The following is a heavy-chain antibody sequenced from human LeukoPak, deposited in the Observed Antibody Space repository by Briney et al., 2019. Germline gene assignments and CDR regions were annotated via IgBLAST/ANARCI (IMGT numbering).Heavy chain of an antibody. V-gene: IGHV3-7*03. J-gene: IGHJ4*02. CDR2: IKQDGSEK. D-gene: IGHD1-14*01. CDR1: GFTFSSYW. Sequence: GGSLRLSCAASGFTFSSYWMSWVRQAPGKGLEWVANIKQDGSEKYYVDSVKGRFTISRDNAKNSLYLQMNSLRAEDTAVYYCAKVEKTGGATPRNRLPDYWGQGTLVTVSS. CDR3: AKVEKTGGATPRNRLPDY.